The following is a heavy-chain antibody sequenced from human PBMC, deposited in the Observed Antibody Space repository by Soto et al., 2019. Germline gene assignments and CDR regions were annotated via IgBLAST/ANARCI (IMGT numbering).Heavy chain of an antibody. J-gene: IGHJ5*02. V-gene: IGHV3-21*01. CDR3: TRDASRDSSARGWFDP. Sequence: GGSLSLSCAASGFTFRSFTVNWVRQAPGKGLEWVSTISSNSAYIYYTDALRGRFTISRDNAKNSLHLQMNSLRAEDTAVYYCTRDASRDSSARGWFDPWGPGTLVTVSS. CDR2: ISSNSAYI. CDR1: GFTFRSFT. D-gene: IGHD6-13*01.